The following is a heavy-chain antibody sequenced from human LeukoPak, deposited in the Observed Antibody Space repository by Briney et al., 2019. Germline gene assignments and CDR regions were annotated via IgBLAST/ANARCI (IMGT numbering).Heavy chain of an antibody. J-gene: IGHJ3*02. CDR2: IYSSGNT. CDR1: GGSISSYY. Sequence: SETLSLTCTVSGGSISSYYWTWIRQPAGKGLEWIGRIYSSGNTNYNPSLKSRVTMSIDMSKNQFSLKLSSVTAADTAVYYCARERRELRGDAFDIWGQGTMVTVSS. V-gene: IGHV4-4*07. D-gene: IGHD1-7*01. CDR3: ARERRELRGDAFDI.